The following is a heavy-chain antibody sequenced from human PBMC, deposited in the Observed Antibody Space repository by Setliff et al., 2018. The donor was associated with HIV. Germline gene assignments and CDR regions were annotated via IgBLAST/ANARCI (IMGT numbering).Heavy chain of an antibody. Sequence: SETLSLTCTVSGDSISSYYWSWIRQPPGKGLEWIGYIYYTGTTNYNPSFKSRVTISLDTSKTQFSLKLNSVTAADTAVYYCARGQPQGGGTYWSAFDIWGQGTMVTVSS. CDR1: GDSISSYY. CDR2: IYYTGTT. CDR3: ARGQPQGGGTYWSAFDI. V-gene: IGHV4-59*01. D-gene: IGHD1-26*01. J-gene: IGHJ3*02.